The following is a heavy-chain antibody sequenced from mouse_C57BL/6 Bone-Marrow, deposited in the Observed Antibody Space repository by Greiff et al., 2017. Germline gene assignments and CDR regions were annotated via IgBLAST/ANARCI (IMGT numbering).Heavy chain of an antibody. Sequence: QVQLQQSGPELVKPGASVKISCKASGYAFSSSWMNWVKQRPGKGLEWIGRIYPGDGDTNYNGKFKGKATLTADKSSSTAYMQLSSLTSEDSAVYFCARFGGIYYGSPPYYFDYWGQGTTLTVSS. CDR1: GYAFSSSW. V-gene: IGHV1-82*01. CDR3: ARFGGIYYGSPPYYFDY. CDR2: IYPGDGDT. D-gene: IGHD1-1*01. J-gene: IGHJ2*01.